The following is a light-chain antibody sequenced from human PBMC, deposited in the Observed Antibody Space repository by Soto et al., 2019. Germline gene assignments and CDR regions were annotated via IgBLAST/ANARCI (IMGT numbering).Light chain of an antibody. J-gene: IGKJ1*01. Sequence: DLVMTQSPLSLPVTPGEPASISCRSSQSLLHSNGYTYLDWYLQKPGQSPQLLIYLASNRASGVPDRFSGSGSGTDFTLKISRVEAEDVGVYYCMQALQSRTFGQGTKVEIK. V-gene: IGKV2-28*01. CDR3: MQALQSRT. CDR2: LAS. CDR1: QSLLHSNGYTY.